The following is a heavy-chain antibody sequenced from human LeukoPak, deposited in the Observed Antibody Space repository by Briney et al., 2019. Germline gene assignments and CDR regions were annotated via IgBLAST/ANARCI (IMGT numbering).Heavy chain of an antibody. CDR1: GFTFSSYA. CDR3: AKVRYYYGSGSGGRYYFDY. V-gene: IGHV3-23*01. D-gene: IGHD3-10*01. CDR2: ISGSGGST. Sequence: GGSLRLSCAASGFTFSSYAMSWVRQAPGKGLEWVSAISGSGGSTYYADSVKGRFTISRDNSKNTLYLQMNSLRAEDTAVYYCAKVRYYYGSGSGGRYYFDYWGQGTLVTVSS. J-gene: IGHJ4*02.